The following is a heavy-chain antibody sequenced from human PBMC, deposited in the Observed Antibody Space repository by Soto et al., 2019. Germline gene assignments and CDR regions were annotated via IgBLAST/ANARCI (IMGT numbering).Heavy chain of an antibody. CDR1: GGSISSGGYS. V-gene: IGHV4-30-2*01. Sequence: QLQLQESGSGLVKPSQTLSLTCAVSGGSISSGGYSWSWIRQPPGKGLEWIGYIYHSGSTYYNPSPKRRVTISVDRPKNQFSLKLSYVTAADTAVYYCARAGGLAAVAVDYWGQGTLVTVSS. J-gene: IGHJ4*02. CDR3: ARAGGLAAVAVDY. CDR2: IYHSGST. D-gene: IGHD6-19*01.